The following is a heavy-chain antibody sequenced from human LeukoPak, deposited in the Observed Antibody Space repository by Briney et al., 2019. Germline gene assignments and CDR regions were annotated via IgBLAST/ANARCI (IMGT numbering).Heavy chain of an antibody. CDR2: IIPIFGTA. CDR1: GGTFRSYA. CDR3: ASVLMVYNNWFDP. J-gene: IGHJ5*02. Sequence: SVKVSCKASGGTFRSYAISWVRQAPGQGLEWMGGIIPIFGTANYAQKFQGRVTITTDESTSTAYMELSSLRSEDTAVYYCASVLMVYNNWFDPWGQGTLVTVSS. V-gene: IGHV1-69*05. D-gene: IGHD2-8*01.